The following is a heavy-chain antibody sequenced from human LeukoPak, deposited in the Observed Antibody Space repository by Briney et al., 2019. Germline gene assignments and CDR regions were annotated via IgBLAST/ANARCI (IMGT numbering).Heavy chain of an antibody. D-gene: IGHD2-15*01. CDR2: ISNSGSTI. CDR1: GFTFSSYE. CDR3: ARGGSYCSGSACYSYYYMDV. Sequence: GGSLRLSCAASGFTFSSYEMNWVRQAPGEGLEWFSYISNSGSTIYYADSVKGRFSISRDNAKNSLYLQMNSLRAEDTAVYYCARGGSYCSGSACYSYYYMDVWGKGTTVTISS. J-gene: IGHJ6*03. V-gene: IGHV3-48*03.